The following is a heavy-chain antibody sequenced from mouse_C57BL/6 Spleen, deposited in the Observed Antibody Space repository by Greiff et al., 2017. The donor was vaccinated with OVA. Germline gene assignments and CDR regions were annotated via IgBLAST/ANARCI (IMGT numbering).Heavy chain of an antibody. CDR1: GYTFTDYE. D-gene: IGHD2-12*01. J-gene: IGHJ1*03. Sequence: QVQLQQSGAELVRPGASVTLSCKASGYTFTDYEMHWVKQTPVHGLEWIGAIDPETGGTAYNQKFTGKAILTADKSSSTAYLELRSLTSEDSAVYYCTRSDSNDGYFDVWGTGATVTVSS. CDR3: TRSDSNDGYFDV. CDR2: IDPETGGT. V-gene: IGHV1-15*01.